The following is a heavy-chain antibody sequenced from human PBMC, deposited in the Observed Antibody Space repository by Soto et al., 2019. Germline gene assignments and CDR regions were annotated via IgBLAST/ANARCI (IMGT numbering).Heavy chain of an antibody. D-gene: IGHD6-19*01. CDR3: AKDCPSSASIDY. CDR2: ISYDGSNK. V-gene: IGHV3-30*18. J-gene: IGHJ4*02. CDR1: GFTFSSYG. Sequence: GGSLRLSCAASGFTFSSYGMHWVRQAPGKGLEWVAVISYDGSNKYYADSVKGRFTISRDNSKNTLYLQMNSLRAEDTAVYYCAKDCPSSASIDYWGQGTLVTVSS.